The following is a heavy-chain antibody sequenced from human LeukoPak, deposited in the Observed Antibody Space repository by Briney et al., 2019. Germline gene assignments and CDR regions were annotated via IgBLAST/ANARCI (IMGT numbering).Heavy chain of an antibody. CDR2: INPNSGGT. CDR3: ARVRRDDYGDYVGDHFDL. CDR1: GYTFTGYY. V-gene: IGHV1-2*02. J-gene: IGHJ2*01. Sequence: ASVKVSCKASGYTFTGYYMHWVRRAPGQGLEWMGWINPNSGGTNYAQKFQGRVTMTRDTSISTAYMELSRLRSDDTAVYYCARVRRDDYGDYVGDHFDLWGRGTLVTVSS. D-gene: IGHD4-17*01.